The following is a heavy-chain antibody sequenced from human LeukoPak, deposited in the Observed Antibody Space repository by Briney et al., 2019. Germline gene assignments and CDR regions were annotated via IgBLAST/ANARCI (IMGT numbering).Heavy chain of an antibody. CDR3: ASLFGTYFDY. Sequence: NTSETLSLTCTVSGGSISSYYWSWIRQPPGKGLEWIGSIYYSGSTYYNPSLKSRVTISVDTSKNQFSLKLSSVTAADTAVYYCASLFGTYFDYWGQGTLVTVSS. V-gene: IGHV4-59*12. CDR2: IYYSGST. J-gene: IGHJ4*02. CDR1: GGSISSYY. D-gene: IGHD1-1*01.